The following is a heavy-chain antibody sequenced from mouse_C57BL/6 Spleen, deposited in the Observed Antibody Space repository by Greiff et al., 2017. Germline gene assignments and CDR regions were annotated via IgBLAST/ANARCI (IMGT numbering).Heavy chain of an antibody. Sequence: VKLMESGPGLVAPSQSLSITCTVSGFSLTSYAISWVRQPPGKGLEWLGVIWTGGGTHYNSALKSRLSISKDNSKSQVFLKMNSLQTDDTARYYCAREDAMDYWGQGTSVTVAS. J-gene: IGHJ4*01. CDR1: GFSLTSYA. CDR3: AREDAMDY. CDR2: IWTGGGT. V-gene: IGHV2-9-1*01.